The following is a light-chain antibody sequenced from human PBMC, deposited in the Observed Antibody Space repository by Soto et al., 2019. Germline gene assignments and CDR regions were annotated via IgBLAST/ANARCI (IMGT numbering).Light chain of an antibody. CDR2: AAS. J-gene: IGKJ1*01. CDR3: QQSYSTPRT. CDR1: QSISSY. Sequence: DIQMTQSPSSLSASVGDRVTITCRASQSISSYLNWYQQKPGKAPKLLIYAASSLQSGVPSRFSGSGSGTDXTXTXSSXXXXDFATYYCQQSYSTPRTFGQGTKVEIK. V-gene: IGKV1-39*01.